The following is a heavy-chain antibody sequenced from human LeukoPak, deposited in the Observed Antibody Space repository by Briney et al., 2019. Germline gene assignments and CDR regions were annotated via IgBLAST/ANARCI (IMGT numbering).Heavy chain of an antibody. CDR2: ISGSGSNT. J-gene: IGHJ4*02. V-gene: IGHV3-23*01. CDR1: GFTFSSYA. D-gene: IGHD1-26*01. CDR3: AKGSPSSGSYQGFDY. Sequence: GGSLRLSCAASGFTFSSYAMSWVRQAPGKGLEWVSAISGSGSNTYYADSVKGRFTISRDNSKNTLFLQMNSLRAEDTAVYYCAKGSPSSGSYQGFDYWGQGTLVTVSS.